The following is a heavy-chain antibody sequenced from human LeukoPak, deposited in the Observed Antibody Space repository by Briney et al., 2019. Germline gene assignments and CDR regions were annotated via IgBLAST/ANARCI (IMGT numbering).Heavy chain of an antibody. J-gene: IGHJ5*02. CDR3: ARDGDRSGYYMGMYNWFDP. V-gene: IGHV3-15*01. D-gene: IGHD3-3*01. CDR2: IKSKTDGGTT. CDR1: GFTFRDAW. Sequence: GGSLRLSCAASGFTFRDAWMSWVRQAPGKGLEWVGRIKSKTDGGTTDYAAPVKGGFTISRDDSINTLYLQMNSLRAEDTAVYYCARDGDRSGYYMGMYNWFDPWGQGTLVTVSS.